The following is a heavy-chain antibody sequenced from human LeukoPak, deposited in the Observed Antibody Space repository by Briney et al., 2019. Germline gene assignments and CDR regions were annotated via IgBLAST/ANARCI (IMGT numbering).Heavy chain of an antibody. Sequence: PGGSLRLSCAASGFTFSRYTMNWVRQAPGKGLEWVSSIAGSSGYISYADSVKGRFTISRDNAKKSLYLQMTSLTAEDTAVYYCARDRGAYCGGDCYLGFDYWGRGTLVTVSS. CDR3: ARDRGAYCGGDCYLGFDY. D-gene: IGHD2-21*02. CDR2: IAGSSGYI. J-gene: IGHJ4*01. CDR1: GFTFSRYT. V-gene: IGHV3-21*01.